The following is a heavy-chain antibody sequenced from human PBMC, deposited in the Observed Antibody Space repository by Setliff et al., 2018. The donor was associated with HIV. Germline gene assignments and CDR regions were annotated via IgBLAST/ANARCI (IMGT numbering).Heavy chain of an antibody. CDR3: GRLSETAMASFDS. CDR1: GGSISNFY. V-gene: IGHV4-59*08. CDR2: IYYSGST. D-gene: IGHD5-18*01. J-gene: IGHJ4*02. Sequence: SETLSLTCTVSGGSISNFYWSWIRQPPGKGLQWIGYIYYSGSTNYSSSLKSRVTISADPSKNQFSLKLTSVTAADTAVYYCGRLSETAMASFDSWGQGTLVTVSS.